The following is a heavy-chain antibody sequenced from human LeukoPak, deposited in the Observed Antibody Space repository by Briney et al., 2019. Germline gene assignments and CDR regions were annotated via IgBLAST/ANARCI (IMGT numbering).Heavy chain of an antibody. D-gene: IGHD3-22*01. V-gene: IGHV1-69*04. J-gene: IGHJ6*02. CDR1: GYTFTSYG. Sequence: SVKVSCKASGYTFTSYGISWVRQAPGQGLEWMGRIIPILGIANYAQKFQGRVTITADKSTSTAYMELSSLRSEDTAVYYCAREFPPDDSSGYAYYYYYYGMDVWGQGTTVTVSS. CDR3: AREFPPDDSSGYAYYYYYYGMDV. CDR2: IIPILGIA.